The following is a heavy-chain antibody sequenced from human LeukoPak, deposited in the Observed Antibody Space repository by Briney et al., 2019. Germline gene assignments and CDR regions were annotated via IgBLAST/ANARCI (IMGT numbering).Heavy chain of an antibody. Sequence: GASVKVSCKASGYTFTSYGISWVRQAPGQGLEWMGWISAYNGNTNYAQKLQGRVTMTTDTSTSTAYIELRSLRSDDTAVYYCARVRDILTGYYLLYGMDVWGQGTTVTVSS. CDR1: GYTFTSYG. V-gene: IGHV1-18*01. CDR3: ARVRDILTGYYLLYGMDV. D-gene: IGHD3-9*01. J-gene: IGHJ6*02. CDR2: ISAYNGNT.